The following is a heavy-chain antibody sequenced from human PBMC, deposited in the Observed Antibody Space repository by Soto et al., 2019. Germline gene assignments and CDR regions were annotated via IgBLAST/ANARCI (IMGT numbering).Heavy chain of an antibody. Sequence: PSETLSLTCAVSGYSISSGYYWGGIRQPPGKGVWGTGSIYHSGNTYYNPSLKSRVTISIDTSKNQFSLKLNSVTAADTAVYYCASECGRAAPEWFGELWEVCFVCLCFDPWGQGTLVTVSS. V-gene: IGHV4-38-2*01. CDR3: ASECGRAAPEWFGELWEVCFVCLCFDP. D-gene: IGHD3-10*01. J-gene: IGHJ5*02. CDR1: GYSISSGYY. CDR2: IYHSGNT.